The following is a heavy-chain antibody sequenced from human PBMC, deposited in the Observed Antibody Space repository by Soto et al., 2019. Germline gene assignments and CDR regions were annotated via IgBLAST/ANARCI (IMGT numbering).Heavy chain of an antibody. V-gene: IGHV3-7*03. J-gene: IGHJ4*02. CDR2: IGEDGSEK. CDR3: VRATYFSDSSGYTRCFDY. Sequence: PGGSLRLSCTASGFTFSTYWMSWVRQAPGMGLEWVANIGEDGSEKYYVDSVKGRFTTSRDESKNSVYLQMNSLKTEDTAVYYCVRATYFSDSSGYTRCFDYWGQGTLVTVSS. D-gene: IGHD3-22*01. CDR1: GFTFSTYW.